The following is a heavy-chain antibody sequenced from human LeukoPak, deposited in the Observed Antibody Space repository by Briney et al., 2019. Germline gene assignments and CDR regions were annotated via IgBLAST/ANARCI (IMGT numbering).Heavy chain of an antibody. CDR1: GGTFSSYD. D-gene: IGHD3-10*01. J-gene: IGHJ6*02. V-gene: IGHV1-69*04. CDR3: AREPYRWFGELPSQEYGMDV. Sequence: GASVKVSCKACGGTFSSYDISWVRQARGKGLEWMGRIIPHLGIANYAQKFQGRLTITADKSTSRAYMELSSLRSEDTAVYYCAREPYRWFGELPSQEYGMDVWGQGTTVTVSS. CDR2: IIPHLGIA.